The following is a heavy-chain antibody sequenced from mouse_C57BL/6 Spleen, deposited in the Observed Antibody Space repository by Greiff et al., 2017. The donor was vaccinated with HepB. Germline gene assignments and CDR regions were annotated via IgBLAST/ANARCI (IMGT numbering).Heavy chain of an antibody. V-gene: IGHV1-55*01. Sequence: QVQLKQSGAELARPGASVKMSCKASGYTFTSYWITWVKQRPGQGLEWIGDIYPGSGSTNYNEKFKSKATLTVDTSSSTAYMQLSSLTSEDSAVYYCARKRGSYAMDYWGQGTSVTVSS. J-gene: IGHJ4*01. CDR1: GYTFTSYW. CDR3: ARKRGSYAMDY. CDR2: IYPGSGST.